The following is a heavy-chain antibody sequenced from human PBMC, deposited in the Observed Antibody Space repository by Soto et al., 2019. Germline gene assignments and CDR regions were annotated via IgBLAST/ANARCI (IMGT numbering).Heavy chain of an antibody. J-gene: IGHJ6*02. CDR2: IDRFGSYS. Sequence: EVRLVESGGGLVKSGGSLRLSCSASGFTFSTYTMNWVRQAPGRGLEWVSNIDRFGSYSWYVDSAQGRFTISRDNAKNSLYLQMNSRRAEDTAVYYWARVGSTFARGRIGGVHYGLDVWGQGTTVTVSS. D-gene: IGHD3-16*01. V-gene: IGHV3-21*03. CDR1: GFTFSTYT. CDR3: ARVGSTFARGRIGGVHYGLDV.